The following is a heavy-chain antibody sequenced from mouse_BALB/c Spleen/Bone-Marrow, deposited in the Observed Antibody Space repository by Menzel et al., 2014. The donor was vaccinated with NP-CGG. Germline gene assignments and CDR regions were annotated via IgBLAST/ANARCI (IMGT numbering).Heavy chain of an antibody. Sequence: QVQLKESGAELVKPGASVKLSCKASGYTFTSYWMHWVKQRPGQGLEWIGEIDPSDCYTNYNQKFKGKATLTVDKSSSTAYMQLSSLTSEDSAVYFCARWLLRYYAMDDWGQGTSVTVSS. CDR2: IDPSDCYT. V-gene: IGHV1-69*02. CDR1: GYTFTSYW. CDR3: ARWLLRYYAMDD. D-gene: IGHD2-3*01. J-gene: IGHJ4*01.